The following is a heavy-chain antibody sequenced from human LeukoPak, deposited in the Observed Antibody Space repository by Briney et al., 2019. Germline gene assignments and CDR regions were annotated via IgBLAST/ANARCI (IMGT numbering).Heavy chain of an antibody. CDR2: IYSGGST. CDR1: GFTVSSNY. J-gene: IGHJ3*02. CDR3: ARGPPGTDAFDI. Sequence: GGSLRLSCAASGFTVSSNYMSWVRQAPGKGLEWVSVIYSGGSTCYADSVKGRFTISRDNSKNTLYLQMNNLRADDTAVYYCARGPPGTDAFDIWGQGTMVTVSS. V-gene: IGHV3-53*01.